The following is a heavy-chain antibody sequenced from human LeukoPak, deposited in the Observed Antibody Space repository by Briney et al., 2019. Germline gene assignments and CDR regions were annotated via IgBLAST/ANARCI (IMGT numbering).Heavy chain of an antibody. D-gene: IGHD3-3*01. Sequence: PSETLSLTCAVYGGSFSGYYWSWIRQPPGKGLEWIGEINHSGSTNYNPSLKSRVTISVDTSKNQFSLKLSSVTAADTAVYYCATLRFLEWLSPYFDYWGQGTLVTVSS. CDR3: ATLRFLEWLSPYFDY. V-gene: IGHV4-34*01. CDR1: GGSFSGYY. J-gene: IGHJ4*02. CDR2: INHSGST.